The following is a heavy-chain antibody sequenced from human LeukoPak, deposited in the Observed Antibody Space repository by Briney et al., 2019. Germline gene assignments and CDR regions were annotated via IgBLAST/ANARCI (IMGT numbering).Heavy chain of an antibody. CDR1: GFTFSSYW. V-gene: IGHV3-7*01. D-gene: IGHD3-16*02. CDR3: ASTNYDYVWGSYRYDY. Sequence: PGGPLRLSCAASGFTFSSYWMSWVRQAPGKGLEWVANIKQDGSEKYYVDSVKGRFTISRDNAKNSLYLQMNSLRAEDTAVYYCASTNYDYVWGSYRYDYWGQGTLVTVSS. CDR2: IKQDGSEK. J-gene: IGHJ4*02.